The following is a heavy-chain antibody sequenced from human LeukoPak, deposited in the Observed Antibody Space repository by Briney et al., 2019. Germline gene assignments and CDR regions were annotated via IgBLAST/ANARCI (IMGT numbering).Heavy chain of an antibody. CDR3: VSSTGQQFIPYDY. J-gene: IGHJ4*01. CDR1: AINVTTNY. CDR2: IYGDNAA. D-gene: IGHD6-13*01. Sequence: GGSLRLSCAASAINVTTNYMTWIRQAPGKGLEWVSLIYGDNAAYYAESVRRRFIISRDSLKNTLFLQMNSLRAEDTAVYYCVSSTGQQFIPYDYWGHGAHVTVSS. V-gene: IGHV3-66*02.